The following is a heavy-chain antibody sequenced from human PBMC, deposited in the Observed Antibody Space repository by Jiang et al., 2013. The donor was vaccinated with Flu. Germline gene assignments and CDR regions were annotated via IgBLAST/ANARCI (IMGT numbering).Heavy chain of an antibody. J-gene: IGHJ4*02. Sequence: LVESGAEVKKPGESLKISCKGSGYSFTSYWIGWVRQMPGKRLEWMGIIYPHDSDTRYMSSFRGLVTISADKSISTAYLEWSSLEASDTAMYYCAKRRESRGLVDYWGQGTRVTVS. CDR2: IYPHDSDT. D-gene: IGHD2/OR15-2a*01. V-gene: IGHV5-51*03. CDR3: AKRRESRGLVDY. CDR1: GYSFTSYW.